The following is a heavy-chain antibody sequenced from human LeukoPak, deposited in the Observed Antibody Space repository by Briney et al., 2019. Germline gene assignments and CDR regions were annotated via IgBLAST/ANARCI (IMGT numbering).Heavy chain of an antibody. CDR3: AKPRGVTMVRGVIYDY. V-gene: IGHV3-23*01. Sequence: GGSLRLSCAASGFTFSSYAMSRVRQAPGKGLEWVSAISGSGGSTYYADSVKGRFTISRDNSKNTLYLQMNSLRAEDTAVYYCAKPRGVTMVRGVIYDYWGQGTLVTVSS. CDR1: GFTFSSYA. D-gene: IGHD3-10*01. CDR2: ISGSGGST. J-gene: IGHJ4*02.